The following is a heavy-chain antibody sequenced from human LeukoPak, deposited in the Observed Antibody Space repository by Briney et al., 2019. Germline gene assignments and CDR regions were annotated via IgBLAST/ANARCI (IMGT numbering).Heavy chain of an antibody. CDR1: GGTFSSYA. J-gene: IGHJ3*02. Sequence: SVKVSCKASGGTFSSYAISWVRQAPGQGLEWMGGIIPIFGTANYAQKFQGRVTITADKSTGTAYMELSSLRSEDTAVYYCAREAAVWAFDIWGQGTMVTVSS. CDR3: AREAAVWAFDI. D-gene: IGHD6-13*01. V-gene: IGHV1-69*06. CDR2: IIPIFGTA.